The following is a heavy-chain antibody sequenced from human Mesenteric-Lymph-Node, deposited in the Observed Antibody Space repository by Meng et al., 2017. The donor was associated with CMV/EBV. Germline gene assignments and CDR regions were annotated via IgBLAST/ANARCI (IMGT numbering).Heavy chain of an antibody. V-gene: IGHV3-23*01. D-gene: IGHD3-10*01. Sequence: GGSLRLSCAASGFTFSSYAMSWGRQAPGKGLEWVSSVSRTGGSEYYADSVKGRFTISRDNSKNTLYLQMNSLRAEDTAVYYCAKDRRSGQIDPWGQGTLVTVSS. CDR2: VSRTGGSE. J-gene: IGHJ5*02. CDR1: GFTFSSYA. CDR3: AKDRRSGQIDP.